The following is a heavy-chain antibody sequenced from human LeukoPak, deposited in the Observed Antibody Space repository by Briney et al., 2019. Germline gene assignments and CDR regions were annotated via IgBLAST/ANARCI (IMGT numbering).Heavy chain of an antibody. CDR1: GGSISGYY. J-gene: IGHJ6*02. V-gene: IGHV4-4*07. CDR2: IYTSGST. Sequence: SETLSLTCTVSGGSISGYYWSWIRQPAGKGLEWIGRIYTSGSTNYNPSLKSRVTMSVDTSKNQFSLKLSSVTAADTAVYYCAREYSPGIYGMDVWGQGTTVTVSS. CDR3: AREYSPGIYGMDV. D-gene: IGHD1-14*01.